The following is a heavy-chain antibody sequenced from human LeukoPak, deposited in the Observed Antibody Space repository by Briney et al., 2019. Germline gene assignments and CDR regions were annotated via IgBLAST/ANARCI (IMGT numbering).Heavy chain of an antibody. CDR2: INPNSGGT. CDR3: ASLMTTVVIDAFDI. Sequence: ASVKVSFKASGYTFTGYYMHWVRQAPGQGLEWMGWINPNSGGTNYAQKFQGRVTMTRDTSISTAYMELSRLRSDDTAVYYCASLMTTVVIDAFDIWGQGTMVTVSS. D-gene: IGHD4-23*01. V-gene: IGHV1-2*02. CDR1: GYTFTGYY. J-gene: IGHJ3*02.